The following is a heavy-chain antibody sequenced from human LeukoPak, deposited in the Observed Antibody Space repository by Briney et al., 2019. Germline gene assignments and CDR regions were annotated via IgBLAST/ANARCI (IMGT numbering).Heavy chain of an antibody. V-gene: IGHV1-2*02. CDR1: GYTFTGYY. Sequence: ASVKVSCKASGYTFTGYYMHWVRQAPGQGLEWMGWINPNSGGTNYAQKFQGRVTMTRDTSISTAYMELSRLRSDDTAVYYCARIVGMIVGATYWGQGTLVTVSS. CDR2: INPNSGGT. D-gene: IGHD1-26*01. J-gene: IGHJ4*02. CDR3: ARIVGMIVGATY.